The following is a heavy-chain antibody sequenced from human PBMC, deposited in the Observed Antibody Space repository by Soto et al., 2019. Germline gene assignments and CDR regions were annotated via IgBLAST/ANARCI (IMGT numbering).Heavy chain of an antibody. V-gene: IGHV1-8*01. D-gene: IGHD2-15*01. Sequence: ASVKVSCKASGYTFTNSDINWVRQAPGQGLEWMGWMNPDSGHAAYAQKFQGRVTLTTSTSTSTVYMEMRSLGSEDTAVYYCARRPHCSGGICYYGLDNWGQGTLVTVSS. CDR2: MNPDSGHA. J-gene: IGHJ4*02. CDR3: ARRPHCSGGICYYGLDN. CDR1: GYTFTNSD.